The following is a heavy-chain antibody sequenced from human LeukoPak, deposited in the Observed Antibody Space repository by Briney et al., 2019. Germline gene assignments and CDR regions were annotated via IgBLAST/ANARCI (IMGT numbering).Heavy chain of an antibody. V-gene: IGHV3-21*01. D-gene: IGHD3-10*01. J-gene: IGHJ3*02. CDR3: ARDKFTMVRGVHTPDAFDI. Sequence: GGSLRLSCAASGFTFSSYSMNWVRQAPGKGLEWVSSISSSSSYIYYADSVKGRFTISRDNAKNSLYLQVNSLRAEDTAVYYCARDKFTMVRGVHTPDAFDIWGQGTMVTVSS. CDR1: GFTFSSYS. CDR2: ISSSSSYI.